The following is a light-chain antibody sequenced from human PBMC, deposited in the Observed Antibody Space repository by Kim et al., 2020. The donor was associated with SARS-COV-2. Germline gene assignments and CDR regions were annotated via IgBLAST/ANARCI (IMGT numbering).Light chain of an antibody. CDR3: QVWVSSSDHVV. V-gene: IGLV3-21*04. J-gene: IGLJ2*01. CDR2: YDS. CDR1: NIGSKS. Sequence: SYELTQPPSVSVAPGKTARITCGGNNIGSKSVHWYQQKPGQAPVLVIYYDSDRPSGIPERFSGSNSGNTATLTISRVEAGDEADYYCQVWVSSSDHVVFGGGIQLTV.